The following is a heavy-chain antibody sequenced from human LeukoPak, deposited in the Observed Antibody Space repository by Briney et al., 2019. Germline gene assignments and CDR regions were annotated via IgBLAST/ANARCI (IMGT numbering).Heavy chain of an antibody. V-gene: IGHV4-34*01. J-gene: IGHJ5*02. Sequence: SETLSLTCAVYGWSFNDYYWNWVRQPPGKGLEWIGEINARGDTNYNPSLRSRVTISVDSSKNQFSLTLTSMIAADTAIYYCARGQVPAARGYNWFDPWGQGTLVTVSS. CDR2: INARGDT. D-gene: IGHD2-2*01. CDR1: GWSFNDYY. CDR3: ARGQVPAARGYNWFDP.